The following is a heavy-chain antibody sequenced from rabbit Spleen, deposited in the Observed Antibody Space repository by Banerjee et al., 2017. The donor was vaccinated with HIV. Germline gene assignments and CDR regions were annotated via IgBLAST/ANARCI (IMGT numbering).Heavy chain of an antibody. D-gene: IGHD1-1*01. CDR2: IYAGSSGST. CDR1: GFTLSSYW. CDR3: ARANTNRGTIYPYNL. Sequence: QSLEESGGDLVKPGASLTLTCTASGFTLSSYWMCWVRQTPGKGLEWIACIYAGSSGSTYYASWAKGRFTISKTSSTTVTLKMTSLTAADTAIYFCARANTNRGTIYPYNLWGQGTLVTVS. J-gene: IGHJ4*01. V-gene: IGHV1S40*01.